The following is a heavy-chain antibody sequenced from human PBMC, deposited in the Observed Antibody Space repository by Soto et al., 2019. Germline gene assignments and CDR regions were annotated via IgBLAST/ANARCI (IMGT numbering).Heavy chain of an antibody. Sequence: GGSLRLSCAASGFHFSRHGVHWVRQAPGRGLEWVAVIWSDGSKEYYADSVKGRFTISRDNSKNTVSLQMHSLRSEDTAVYYGARDQVWPGNGLPVWGQGTTVTVSS. J-gene: IGHJ6*02. CDR1: GFHFSRHG. CDR3: ARDQVWPGNGLPV. CDR2: IWSDGSKE. V-gene: IGHV3-33*01. D-gene: IGHD3-16*01.